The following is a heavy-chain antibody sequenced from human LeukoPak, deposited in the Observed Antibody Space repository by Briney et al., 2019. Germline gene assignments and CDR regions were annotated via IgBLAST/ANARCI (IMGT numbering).Heavy chain of an antibody. CDR2: ISSSGSTI. CDR3: AKDLRGYCSGGSCYYFDY. CDR1: GFTFSSYE. Sequence: GGSLRLSCAAFGFTFSSYEMNWVCQAPGKGLEWVSYISSSGSTIYYADSVKGRFTISRDNSKNTLYLQMNSLRAEDTAVYYCAKDLRGYCSGGSCYYFDYWGQGTLVTVSS. V-gene: IGHV3-48*03. J-gene: IGHJ4*02. D-gene: IGHD2-15*01.